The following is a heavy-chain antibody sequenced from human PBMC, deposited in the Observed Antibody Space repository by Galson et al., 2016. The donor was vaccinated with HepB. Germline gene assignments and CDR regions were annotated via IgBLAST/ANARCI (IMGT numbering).Heavy chain of an antibody. V-gene: IGHV3-23*01. CDR1: GFTFSRYG. D-gene: IGHD1-26*01. CDR3: AEGSTAPTV. Sequence: SLRLSCAGSGFTFSRYGMTWVRQAPGKGLEDVSSISRSGHSTDYADSVKGRFTISRDNSRDMLYLHMNSLRGEDTAVYYCAEGSTAPTVWGKGTSATVSS. J-gene: IGHJ6*04. CDR2: ISRSGHST.